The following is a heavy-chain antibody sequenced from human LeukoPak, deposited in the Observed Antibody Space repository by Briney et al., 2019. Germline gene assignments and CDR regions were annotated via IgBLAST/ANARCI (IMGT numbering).Heavy chain of an antibody. CDR3: ARDGWYISYMDV. CDR2: INPNSGGT. Sequence: ASVKVSCKASGYTFTGYYMHWVRQAPGQGLEWMRWINPNSGGTNYAQNFQGRVTMTRDTSISTAYMELSRLTSDDTAVYYCARDGWYISYMDVWGKGTTVTVSS. J-gene: IGHJ6*03. CDR1: GYTFTGYY. D-gene: IGHD6-19*01. V-gene: IGHV1-2*02.